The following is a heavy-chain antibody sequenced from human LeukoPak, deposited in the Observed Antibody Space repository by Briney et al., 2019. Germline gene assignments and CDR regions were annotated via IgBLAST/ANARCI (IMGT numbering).Heavy chain of an antibody. CDR1: GYTFTGYY. D-gene: IGHD3-22*01. CDR2: INPNSGCT. Sequence: ASVKVSCKASGYTFTGYYMHWVRQAPGQGLEWMGRINPNSGCTNYAQKFQGRVTMTRDTSISTAYMELSRLRSDDTAVYYCAGLGRSSGYYPGLDYYYMDVWGKGTTVTVSS. CDR3: AGLGRSSGYYPGLDYYYMDV. V-gene: IGHV1-2*06. J-gene: IGHJ6*03.